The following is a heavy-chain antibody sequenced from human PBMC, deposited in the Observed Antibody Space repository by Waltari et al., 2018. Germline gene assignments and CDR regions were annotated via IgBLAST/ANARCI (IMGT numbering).Heavy chain of an antibody. CDR2: IKQDGSDK. D-gene: IGHD5-12*01. Sequence: EVQLVESGGGLAPPGGSLVLACAGSGFSFSNYGMSWVRQAPGKGLEWVANIKQDGSDKNYVDSVKGRFTISRDNPKKTVYLQMNSLRAEDTAVYYCARWTDWYFDLWGRGTLVTVSS. CDR3: ARWTDWYFDL. V-gene: IGHV3-7*01. CDR1: GFSFSNYG. J-gene: IGHJ2*01.